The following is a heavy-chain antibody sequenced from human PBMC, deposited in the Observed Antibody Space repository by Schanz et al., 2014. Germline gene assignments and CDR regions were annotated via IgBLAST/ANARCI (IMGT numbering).Heavy chain of an antibody. CDR1: GYTFTSYG. V-gene: IGHV1-69*09. CDR3: ARGTMPGAFDI. D-gene: IGHD1-26*01. CDR2: IVPIAGIT. J-gene: IGHJ3*02. Sequence: QVQLVQSGAEVKNPGASVKVSCKASGYTFTSYGINWVRQAPGQGLEWMGWIVPIAGITNYAQRFQGRVTITADKSSDTAYMELSSLRYEDTALYYCARGTMPGAFDIWGQGTMVTVSS.